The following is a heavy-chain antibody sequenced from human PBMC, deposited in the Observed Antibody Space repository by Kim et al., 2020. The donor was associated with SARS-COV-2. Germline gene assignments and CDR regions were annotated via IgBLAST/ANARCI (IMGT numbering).Heavy chain of an antibody. CDR1: GGSFSGYY. CDR2: INHSGST. V-gene: IGHV4-34*01. J-gene: IGHJ5*02. Sequence: SETLSLTCAVYGGSFSGYYWSWIRQPPGKGLEWIGEINHSGSTNYNPSLKSRVTISVDTSKNQFSLKLSSVTAADTAVYYCARTPGGRIAARPGLPRWFDPWGQGTLVTVSS. D-gene: IGHD6-6*01. CDR3: ARTPGGRIAARPGLPRWFDP.